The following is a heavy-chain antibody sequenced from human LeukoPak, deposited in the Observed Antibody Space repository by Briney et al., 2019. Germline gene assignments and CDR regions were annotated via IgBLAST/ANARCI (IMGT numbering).Heavy chain of an antibody. D-gene: IGHD2-21*02. CDR1: GYSFDEYA. V-gene: IGHV3-9*01. J-gene: IGHJ4*02. CDR3: AKDKGSVMVTASVDY. CDR2: INWKSDKI. Sequence: GGSLRLSCAGSGYSFDEYAMHWVRQAPGKGLEWVSGINWKSDKIGYADSVKGRFTISRDNSKNSLYLQMNSLRVEDTALYYCAKDKGSVMVTASVDYWGQGTLVTVSS.